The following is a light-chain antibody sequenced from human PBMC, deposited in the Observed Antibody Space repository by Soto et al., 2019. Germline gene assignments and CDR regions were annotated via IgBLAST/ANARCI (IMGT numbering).Light chain of an antibody. CDR3: QHYNSYSGT. V-gene: IGKV1-5*03. CDR1: QSISSW. CDR2: KAS. J-gene: IGKJ1*01. Sequence: DIQMTQSPSTLSASVGDRVTITCRASQSISSWLAWFQQKPGKAPKLLIYKASSLESGVPSRFSGSGSGTEFTLTISSLQPDDFATYYCQHYNSYSGTFGQGTKVEIK.